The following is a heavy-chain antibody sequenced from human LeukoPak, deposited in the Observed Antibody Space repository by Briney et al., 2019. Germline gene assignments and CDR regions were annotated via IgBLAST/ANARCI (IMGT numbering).Heavy chain of an antibody. D-gene: IGHD3-10*01. Sequence: GESLKISCKGSGYSFTNYWIGWVRQLPGKGLEWMGIIYPDDSETRYSPSFQGHVTISADKSISTASLHWSSLKASDTAMYYCARQSGSGSYGNFDYWGQGTLVTVSS. CDR2: IYPDDSET. CDR1: GYSFTNYW. V-gene: IGHV5-51*01. J-gene: IGHJ4*02. CDR3: ARQSGSGSYGNFDY.